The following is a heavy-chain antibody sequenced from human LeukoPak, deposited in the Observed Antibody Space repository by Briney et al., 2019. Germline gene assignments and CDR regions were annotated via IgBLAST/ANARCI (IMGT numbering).Heavy chain of an antibody. CDR1: GGSISSSSYY. CDR2: IYYSGRT. J-gene: IGHJ4*02. V-gene: IGHV4-39*02. D-gene: IGHD1-7*01. Sequence: PSETLSLTCTVSGGSISSSSYYWGWIRQPPGKGLEWIGSIYYSGRTYYNPSLKSRVTMSVDTSKNQFSLKLSSVTAADTAVYYCAREKDWNYRYYFDYWGQGTLVTVSS. CDR3: AREKDWNYRYYFDY.